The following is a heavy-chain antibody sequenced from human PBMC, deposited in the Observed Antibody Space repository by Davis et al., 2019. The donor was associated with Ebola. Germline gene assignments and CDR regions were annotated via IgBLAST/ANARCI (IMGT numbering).Heavy chain of an antibody. CDR2: ISAYNGNT. CDR3: ARRPTVKTPQLYYYYYGMDV. J-gene: IGHJ6*02. V-gene: IGHV1-18*01. D-gene: IGHD4-11*01. Sequence: AASVKVSCKASGYTFTSYGISWVRQAPGQGLEWMGWISAYNGNTNYAQKLQGRVTMTTDTSTSTAYMELRSLRSDDTAVYYCARRPTVKTPQLYYYYYGMDVWGQGTTVTVSS. CDR1: GYTFTSYG.